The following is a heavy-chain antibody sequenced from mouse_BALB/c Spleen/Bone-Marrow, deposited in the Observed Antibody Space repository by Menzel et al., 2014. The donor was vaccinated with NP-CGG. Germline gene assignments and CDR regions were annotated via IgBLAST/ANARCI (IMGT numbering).Heavy chain of an antibody. Sequence: EVMLMESGAELVKPGASVKLSCTASGFNIKDTYMHWVKQRPEQGLEWIGRIDPANGNTKYDPKFQGKATITADTSSNTAYLQLSSLTSEDTAVYYCASYYYGHYFDYWGQGTTLTVSS. CDR2: IDPANGNT. J-gene: IGHJ2*01. V-gene: IGHV14-3*02. D-gene: IGHD1-1*01. CDR3: ASYYYGHYFDY. CDR1: GFNIKDTY.